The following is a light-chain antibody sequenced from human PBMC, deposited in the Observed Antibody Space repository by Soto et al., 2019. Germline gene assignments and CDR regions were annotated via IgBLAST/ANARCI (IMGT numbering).Light chain of an antibody. CDR3: QRYNAFSQT. CDR2: DAS. V-gene: IGKV1-5*01. CDR1: QSINSW. J-gene: IGKJ1*01. Sequence: DIQMTQSPSTLSASVGDRVTITCRASQSINSWVAWFQKKPGKAPKVLIYDASTLESGVPSRFSGSGSGTEFTLAIDSLQPDDVATYYCQRYNAFSQTFGQGTKVEI.